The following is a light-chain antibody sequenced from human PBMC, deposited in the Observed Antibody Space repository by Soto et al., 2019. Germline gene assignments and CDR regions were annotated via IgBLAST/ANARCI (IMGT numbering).Light chain of an antibody. CDR2: EVS. CDR1: SSDVGGYNY. J-gene: IGLJ1*01. CDR3: CSYTSSSTLG. Sequence: QSALTQPASVSGSPGQSITISCTGTSSDVGGYNYVSWYQQHPGKAPKLMIYEVSNRPSGVSNRFSGSKSGNTASLTISGLQAEDEADYYCCSYTSSSTLGFGTGTKVTVL. V-gene: IGLV2-14*01.